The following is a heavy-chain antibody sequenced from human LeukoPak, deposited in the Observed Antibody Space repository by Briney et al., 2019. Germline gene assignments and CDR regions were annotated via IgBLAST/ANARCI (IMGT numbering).Heavy chain of an antibody. V-gene: IGHV1-46*01. D-gene: IGHD2-21*02. CDR2: INPSGSST. CDR3: ARQPRNCGVDCSEDAFDI. CDR1: GYTFTSYY. Sequence: ASVKVSCKASGYTFTSYYMHWVRQAPGQGLAWMGIINPSGSSTSYAQKFQGRVTMTRDTSTSTVYMELSSLRSEDTAVYYCARQPRNCGVDCSEDAFDIWGQGTMVTVSS. J-gene: IGHJ3*02.